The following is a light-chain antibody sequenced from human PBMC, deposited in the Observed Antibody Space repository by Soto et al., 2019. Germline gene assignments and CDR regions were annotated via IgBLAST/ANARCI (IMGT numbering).Light chain of an antibody. CDR1: SSDVGSYNL. V-gene: IGLV2-23*03. CDR3: CSYEGSSTFLLV. J-gene: IGLJ1*01. CDR2: EGS. Sequence: QSVLTQPASVSGSPGRSITISCTGTSSDVGSYNLVSWYQQHPGKAPKLMIYEGSKRPSGVSNRFSGSKSGNTASLTISGLQSEDEADYYCCSYEGSSTFLLVFGTGTKVTVL.